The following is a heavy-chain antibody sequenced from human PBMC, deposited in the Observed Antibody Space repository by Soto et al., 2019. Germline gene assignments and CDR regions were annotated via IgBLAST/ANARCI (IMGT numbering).Heavy chain of an antibody. V-gene: IGHV3-15*07. CDR3: TTNDAFDI. CDR2: IKTKAHGGTT. J-gene: IGHJ3*02. CDR1: GFTFNNAL. Sequence: GGSLRLSFTASGFTFNNALMNWVRQAPGKGLEWVGRIKTKAHGGTTDYAAPVRGRFTISRDDSKNTLYLHMNSLKTEDTALYYCTTNDAFDIWGQGTMVTVSS.